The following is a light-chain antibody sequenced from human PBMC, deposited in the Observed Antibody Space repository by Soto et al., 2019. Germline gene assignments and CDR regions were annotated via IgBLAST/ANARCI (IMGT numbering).Light chain of an antibody. CDR3: SSFTDTGTVM. J-gene: IGLJ3*02. CDR2: GVS. V-gene: IGLV2-14*03. CDR1: SSDVGAYHS. Sequence: QSVLTQPASVSGSPGQSFTISCTGTSSDVGAYHSVSWYQQHPGKAPKLIIFGVSNRPSGVSNRFSGSKSGNTASLTISGLQAEDEADYYCSSFTDTGTVMFGGGTKVTVL.